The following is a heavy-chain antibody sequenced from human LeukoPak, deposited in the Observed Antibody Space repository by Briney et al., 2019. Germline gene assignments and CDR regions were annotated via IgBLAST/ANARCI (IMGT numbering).Heavy chain of an antibody. Sequence: GGSLRLSCAASGFIFSSYAMTWARQAPVKGLEWVSAISGDVTRTYYADSVKGRFTISRDNSKNTLYLEMSSLRVEDTAIYYCAKWPEGAMDYFDYWGQGTLVTVSS. CDR3: AKWPEGAMDYFDY. CDR2: ISGDVTRT. J-gene: IGHJ4*02. V-gene: IGHV3-23*01. D-gene: IGHD3-16*01. CDR1: GFIFSSYA.